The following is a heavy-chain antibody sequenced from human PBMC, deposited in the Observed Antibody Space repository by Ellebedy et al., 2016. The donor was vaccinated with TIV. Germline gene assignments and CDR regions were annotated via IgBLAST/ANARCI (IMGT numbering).Heavy chain of an antibody. Sequence: ASVKVSXKASGYTFTSYYMHWVRQAPGQGLEWMGWINPNSGGTNYAQKFQGRVTMTRDTSISTAYMELRRLRSDDTAVYYCARGGGPYLYYFDYWGQGTLVTVSS. CDR3: ARGGGPYLYYFDY. J-gene: IGHJ4*02. D-gene: IGHD2-2*01. V-gene: IGHV1-2*02. CDR1: GYTFTSYY. CDR2: INPNSGGT.